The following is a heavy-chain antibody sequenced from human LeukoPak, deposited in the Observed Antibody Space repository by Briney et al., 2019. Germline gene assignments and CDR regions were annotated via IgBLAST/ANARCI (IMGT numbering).Heavy chain of an antibody. Sequence: GESLKISCKGSGYSFTSYWIGWVRQMPGKGLEWMGIIYPGDSDTRYSPSFQGQVTTSADKSISTAYLQWSSLKASDTAMYYCARSDYYDSSGPDAFDIWGQGTMVTVSS. CDR1: GYSFTSYW. J-gene: IGHJ3*02. CDR2: IYPGDSDT. CDR3: ARSDYYDSSGPDAFDI. V-gene: IGHV5-51*01. D-gene: IGHD3-22*01.